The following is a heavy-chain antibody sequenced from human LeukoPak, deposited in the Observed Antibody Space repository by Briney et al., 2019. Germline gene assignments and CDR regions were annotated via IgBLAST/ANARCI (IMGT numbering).Heavy chain of an antibody. Sequence: ASVKVSCKASGYTFTSYDINWVRQATGQGLEWMGWMNPNSGNTGYAQKFQGRVTITRNTSISTAYMELSSLRSEDTAVYYCARTVRFLEWLFSQPENSFDYWGQGTLVTVSS. J-gene: IGHJ4*02. V-gene: IGHV1-8*03. D-gene: IGHD3-3*01. CDR2: MNPNSGNT. CDR3: ARTVRFLEWLFSQPENSFDY. CDR1: GYTFTSYD.